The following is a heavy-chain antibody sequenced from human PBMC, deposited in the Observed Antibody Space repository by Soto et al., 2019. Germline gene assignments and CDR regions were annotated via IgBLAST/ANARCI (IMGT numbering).Heavy chain of an antibody. Sequence: SETLSLTCTVSGGSISSGGYYWSWIRQHPGKGLEWIGYIYYSGSTYYNPSLKSRVTISVDTSKNQFSLKLSSVTAADTAVYYCARDHLRSGRMDVWGQGTTVTVSS. CDR1: GGSISSGGYY. CDR2: IYYSGST. V-gene: IGHV4-31*03. J-gene: IGHJ6*02. D-gene: IGHD1-26*01. CDR3: ARDHLRSGRMDV.